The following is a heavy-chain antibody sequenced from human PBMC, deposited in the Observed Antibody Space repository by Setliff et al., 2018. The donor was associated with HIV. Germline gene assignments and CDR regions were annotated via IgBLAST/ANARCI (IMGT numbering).Heavy chain of an antibody. CDR3: ARAPGYGTSLGGFDY. J-gene: IGHJ4*02. CDR2: INTHTGSP. CDR1: GYTFINYA. V-gene: IGHV7-4-1*02. Sequence: ASVKVSCKASGYTFINYAMNWVRQAPGQGLEWMGWINTHTGSPTYAQAFTGRFVFSVDTSVSTAYLQISSLKAEDTAVYYCARAPGYGTSLGGFDYWGQGTLVTVSS. D-gene: IGHD6-13*01.